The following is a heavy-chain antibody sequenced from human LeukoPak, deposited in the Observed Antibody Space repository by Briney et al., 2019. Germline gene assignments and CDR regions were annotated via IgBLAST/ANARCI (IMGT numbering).Heavy chain of an antibody. CDR2: IYYNGNT. Sequence: LRLSCAASGFTFSHYNMNWVRQPPGRGLEWIGFIYYNGNTYYNPSLKSRATILADTSKNQFSLKLSSVTAADTAVYYCAREGVGDADFAYWGQGALVTVSS. D-gene: IGHD4-17*01. J-gene: IGHJ4*02. CDR1: GFTFSHYN. V-gene: IGHV4-30-4*08. CDR3: AREGVGDADFAY.